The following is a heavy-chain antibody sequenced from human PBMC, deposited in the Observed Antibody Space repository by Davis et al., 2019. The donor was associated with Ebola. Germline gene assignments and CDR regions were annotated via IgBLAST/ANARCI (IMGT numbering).Heavy chain of an antibody. CDR1: GGSFSGYY. Sequence: SETLSLTCAVYGGSFSGYYWSWIRQPPGKGLEWIGYIYYSGSTYYNPSLKSRVTISVDTSKNQFSLKLSSVTAADTAVYYCARVRGSWYYYYYGMDVWGQGTTVTVSS. J-gene: IGHJ6*02. V-gene: IGHV4-59*12. D-gene: IGHD6-13*01. CDR3: ARVRGSWYYYYYGMDV. CDR2: IYYSGST.